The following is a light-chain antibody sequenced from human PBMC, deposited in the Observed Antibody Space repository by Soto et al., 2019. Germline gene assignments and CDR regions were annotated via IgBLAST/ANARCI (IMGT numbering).Light chain of an antibody. CDR3: QQYYSTPLT. Sequence: DIVMTQSPDSLAVSLGERATINCKSSQSVLYSSNNKNYLAGYQQKPGQPPKLLIYWASTRESGVPDRFSGRGSGTDFTLTISSLQAEAVAVYYCQQYYSTPLTFGGGTKVEIK. V-gene: IGKV4-1*01. CDR1: QSVLYSSNNKNY. J-gene: IGKJ4*01. CDR2: WAS.